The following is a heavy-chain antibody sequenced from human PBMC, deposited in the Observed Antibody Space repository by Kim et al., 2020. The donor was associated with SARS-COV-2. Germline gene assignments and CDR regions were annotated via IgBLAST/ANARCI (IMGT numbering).Heavy chain of an antibody. D-gene: IGHD3-22*01. CDR1: GFTFSSYA. CDR3: ARVGSLYYYDSSGGGYF. J-gene: IGHJ4*03. CDR2: ISYDGSNK. Sequence: GGSLRLSCAASGFTFSSYAMHWVRQAPGKGLEWVAVISYDGSNKYYADSVKGRFTISRDNSKNTLYLQMNSLRAEDTAVYYCARVGSLYYYDSSGGGYF. V-gene: IGHV3-30*04.